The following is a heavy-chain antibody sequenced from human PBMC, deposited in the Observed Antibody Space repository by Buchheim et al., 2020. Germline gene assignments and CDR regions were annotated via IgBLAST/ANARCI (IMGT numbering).Heavy chain of an antibody. CDR2: ISYDGRNK. CDR1: GFTFSNYA. CDR3: ARDSVAGSFDY. Sequence: QVQLVESGGGVVQPGKSLRLSCAASGFTFSNYALHWVRQAPGKGLEWVAFISYDGRNKYIADSVKGRFTISRDNSKKTLFLHMNSLNPENTAVYYCARDSVAGSFDYWGQGTL. D-gene: IGHD6-19*01. V-gene: IGHV3-30*04. J-gene: IGHJ4*02.